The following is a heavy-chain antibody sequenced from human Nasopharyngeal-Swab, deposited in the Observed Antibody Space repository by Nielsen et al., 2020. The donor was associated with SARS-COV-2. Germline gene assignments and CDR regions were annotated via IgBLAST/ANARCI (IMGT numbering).Heavy chain of an antibody. CDR3: ARGGVYYYGMDV. Sequence: SETLSLTCVISGDSVSNNGATWNWIRQSPSRGLEWLGRTYYRSKWKSDYAVSVTSRLTINPDISKNQFSLQLSSVTPEDTAIYYCARGGVYYYGMDVWGQGTTVTVSS. CDR1: GDSVSNNGAT. V-gene: IGHV6-1*01. D-gene: IGHD6-25*01. CDR2: TYYRSKWKS. J-gene: IGHJ6*02.